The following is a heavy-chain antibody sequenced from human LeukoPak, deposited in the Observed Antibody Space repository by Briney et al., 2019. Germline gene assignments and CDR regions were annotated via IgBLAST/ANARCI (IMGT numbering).Heavy chain of an antibody. CDR3: ARGGWVSSDAFDV. V-gene: IGHV3-23*01. D-gene: IGHD5/OR15-5a*01. CDR1: GFTFSNYA. J-gene: IGHJ3*01. Sequence: QPGGSLRLSCAASGFTFSNYAVSWVRQAPGKGLDWVSVISGPGTGTSYGNSVKGRFTISRDNSKNTVFLQMNSLRAEDTAVYYCARGGWVSSDAFDVWGQGTMVTVSS. CDR2: ISGPGTGT.